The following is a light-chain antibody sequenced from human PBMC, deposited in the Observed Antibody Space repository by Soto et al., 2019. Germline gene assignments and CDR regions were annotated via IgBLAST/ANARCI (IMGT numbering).Light chain of an antibody. Sequence: DIQMTQFPSSLSASVGDRVIITCRASQTINSYLNWYQQKPGKAPKLLISVASSLQSGAPSRFSGSESGTDFTLTISSLQPEDFATYYCLQTYSTPYTFGQGTKLEI. CDR1: QTINSY. CDR3: LQTYSTPYT. V-gene: IGKV1-39*01. J-gene: IGKJ2*01. CDR2: VAS.